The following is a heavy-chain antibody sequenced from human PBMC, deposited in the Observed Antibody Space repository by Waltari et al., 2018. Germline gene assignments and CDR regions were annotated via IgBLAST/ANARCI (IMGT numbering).Heavy chain of an antibody. CDR1: GVTIGGTA. Sequence: EVQVVESGGGFIQTGESLRLSCVASGVTIGGTAMEWVSQSPGKGLQWICRVRSKHNNFATVYAESMRGRSMVSRNASMNTAYLQIDNVTPDDTAVYYCTTGIVELESERAAFWGRGVLVTVTS. J-gene: IGHJ4*02. CDR3: TTGIVELESERAAF. CDR2: VRSKHNNFAT. V-gene: IGHV3-73*01. D-gene: IGHD1-1*01.